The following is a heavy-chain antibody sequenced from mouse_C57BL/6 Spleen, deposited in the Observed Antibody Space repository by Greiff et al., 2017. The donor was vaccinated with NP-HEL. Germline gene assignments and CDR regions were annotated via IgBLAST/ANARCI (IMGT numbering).Heavy chain of an antibody. Sequence: EVKVVESEGGLVQPGRSMKLSCTASGFTFSDYYMAWVRQVPEKGLEWVANINYDGSSTYYLDSLKSRFIISRDNAKNILYLQMSSLKSEDTATYYCARGIPYYYGSSLAWFAYWGQGTLVTVSA. CDR1: GFTFSDYY. J-gene: IGHJ3*01. D-gene: IGHD1-1*01. V-gene: IGHV5-16*01. CDR2: INYDGSST. CDR3: ARGIPYYYGSSLAWFAY.